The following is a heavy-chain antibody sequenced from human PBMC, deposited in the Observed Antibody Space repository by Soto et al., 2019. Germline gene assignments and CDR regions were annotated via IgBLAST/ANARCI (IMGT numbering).Heavy chain of an antibody. V-gene: IGHV4-34*01. CDR1: GGSFSGYY. D-gene: IGHD2-8*01. CDR2: INHSGST. J-gene: IGHJ6*02. CDR3: ASCPLYCTNGVCPYWTYYYYYGMDV. Sequence: SETLSVTCAVYGGSFSGYYWSWIRQPPGKGLEWIGEINHSGSTNYNPSLKSRVTISVDTSKNQFSLKLSSVTAADTAVYYCASCPLYCTNGVCPYWTYYYYYGMDVWGQGTTVTVSS.